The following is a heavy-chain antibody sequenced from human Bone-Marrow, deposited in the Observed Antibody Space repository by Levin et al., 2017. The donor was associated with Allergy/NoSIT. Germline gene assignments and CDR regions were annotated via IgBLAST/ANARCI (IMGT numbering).Heavy chain of an antibody. D-gene: IGHD3-10*01. CDR3: ARVTMVRGVMWEYFFDL. Sequence: KASETLSLTCAVSGDSINSYNWWSWVRQPPGKGLEWIGQVFHSGSTNYNPSLKSRATISIDKSKNQFSLMVSSVTAADTGVYYCARVTMVRGVMWEYFFDLRGQGTLVTVSS. CDR2: VFHSGST. V-gene: IGHV4-4*02. J-gene: IGHJ4*02. CDR1: GDSINSYNW.